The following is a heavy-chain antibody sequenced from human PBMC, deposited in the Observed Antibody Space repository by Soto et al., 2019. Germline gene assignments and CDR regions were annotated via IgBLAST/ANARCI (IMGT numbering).Heavy chain of an antibody. Sequence: LRLSCAASGFTFDDYAMHWVRQVPGKGLGWVSGINWNSGSIGYGDSVKGRFAISRDNAKNSLHLQMNSLSAEDTAFYYCVKDESINGYREPFRHWAQGTLDTGS. CDR2: INWNSGSI. D-gene: IGHD6-13*01. CDR1: GFTFDDYA. V-gene: IGHV3-9*01. J-gene: IGHJ1*01. CDR3: VKDESINGYREPFRH.